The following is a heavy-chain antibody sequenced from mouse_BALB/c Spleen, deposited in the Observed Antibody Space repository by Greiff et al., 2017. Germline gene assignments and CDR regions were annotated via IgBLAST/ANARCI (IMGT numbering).Heavy chain of an antibody. CDR1: GFNIKDTY. CDR2: IDPENGNT. V-gene: IGHV14-3*02. Sequence: EVNVVESGAELVKPGASVKLSCTASGFNIKDTYMHWVKQRPEQGLEWIGWIDPENGNTIYDPKFQGKASITADTSSNTAYLQLSSLTSEDTAVYYCARYYGSIYFDYWGQGTTLTVSS. CDR3: ARYYGSIYFDY. D-gene: IGHD1-1*01. J-gene: IGHJ2*01.